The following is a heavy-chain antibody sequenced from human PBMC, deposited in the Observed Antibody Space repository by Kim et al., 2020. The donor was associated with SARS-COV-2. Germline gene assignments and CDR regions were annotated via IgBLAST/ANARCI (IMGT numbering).Heavy chain of an antibody. CDR3: ARVPLLRF. D-gene: IGHD3-16*01. CDR2: INHSGST. V-gene: IGHV4-34*01. J-gene: IGHJ4*02. Sequence: SETLSLTCAVYGGSFSGFYWSWIRQPPGKGLEWIGEINHSGSTNYNPSLKSRVTLSLDTSKNQFSLKLSSVTAADTAVYYFARVPLLRFWGQGTLVTVSS. CDR1: GGSFSGFY.